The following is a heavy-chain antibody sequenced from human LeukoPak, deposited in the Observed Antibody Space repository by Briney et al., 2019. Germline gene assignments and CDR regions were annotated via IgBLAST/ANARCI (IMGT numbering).Heavy chain of an antibody. CDR2: IIPIFGTA. CDR3: ARVLGSGWYAVDAFDI. J-gene: IGHJ3*02. Sequence: SVKVSCKASGGTFSSYAISWVRQAPGQGLEWMGGIIPIFGTANYAQKFQGRVTITADESTSTAYMELSSLRSEDTAVYYCARVLGSGWYAVDAFDIWGQGTMVTVSS. V-gene: IGHV1-69*13. D-gene: IGHD6-19*01. CDR1: GGTFSSYA.